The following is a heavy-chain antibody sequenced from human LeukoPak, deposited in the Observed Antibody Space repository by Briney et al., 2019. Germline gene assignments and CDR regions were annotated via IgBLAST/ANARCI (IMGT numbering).Heavy chain of an antibody. J-gene: IGHJ4*02. CDR3: AKAATYYYDSSGPIFDY. CDR1: GFSFSNYG. D-gene: IGHD3-22*01. V-gene: IGHV3-23*01. Sequence: PGGSLRLSCAAFGFSFSNYGMNWVRQAPGKGLEWVSGITGSGDRTYYADSVKGRFTISRDNSENTLFLRMNSLRAEDTAVYYCAKAATYYYDSSGPIFDYWGQGTLVTVSS. CDR2: ITGSGDRT.